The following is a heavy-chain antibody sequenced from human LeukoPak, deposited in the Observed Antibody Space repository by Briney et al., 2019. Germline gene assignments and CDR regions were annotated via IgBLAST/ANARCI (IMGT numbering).Heavy chain of an antibody. CDR1: EFSFSDYD. Sequence: PGGSLRLSCAASEFSFSDYDMNWIRQAPGNGFDWVSYISSSGGTIYYADSVKGRFTISRDNAKNSLYLQMNSLRAEDTAVYYCARETGSGYTDVWGKGTTVTVSS. CDR2: ISSSGGTI. V-gene: IGHV3-11*01. CDR3: ARETGSGYTDV. J-gene: IGHJ6*03.